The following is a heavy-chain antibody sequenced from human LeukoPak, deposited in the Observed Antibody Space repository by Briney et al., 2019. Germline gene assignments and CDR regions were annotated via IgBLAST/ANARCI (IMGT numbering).Heavy chain of an antibody. CDR1: GSTFSSYG. D-gene: IGHD3-9*01. J-gene: IGHJ4*02. V-gene: IGHV3-NL1*01. CDR3: AKLYYDILTGYTDTYFDY. CDR2: IFSST. Sequence: QAGRSLRLSCAASGSTFSSYGMHWVRQAPGKGLEWVSFIFSSTHYSDSVKGRFTISRDNSKNTLYLQMNSLRVEDTAVYYCAKLYYDILTGYTDTYFDYWGQGTLVTVSS.